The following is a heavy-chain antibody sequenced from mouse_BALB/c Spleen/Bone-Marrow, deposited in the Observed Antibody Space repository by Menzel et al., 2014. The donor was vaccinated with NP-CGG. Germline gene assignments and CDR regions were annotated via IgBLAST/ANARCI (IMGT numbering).Heavy chain of an antibody. CDR2: ISYDGSN. CDR3: ARGGTGRVYFDV. Sequence: EVQRVESGPGLVKPSQSLSLTCSVTGYSITSGYYWNWIRQFPGNKLEWMGYISYDGSNNYNPSLKNRISITRDTSKNQFFLKLNSTTTEDTATYYCARGGTGRVYFDVWGAGTTVTVSS. J-gene: IGHJ1*01. V-gene: IGHV3-6*02. D-gene: IGHD4-1*01. CDR1: GYSITSGYY.